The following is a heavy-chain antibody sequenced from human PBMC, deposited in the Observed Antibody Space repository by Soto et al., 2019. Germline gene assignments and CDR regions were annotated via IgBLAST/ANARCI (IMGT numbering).Heavy chain of an antibody. J-gene: IGHJ6*02. V-gene: IGHV4-59*01. D-gene: IGHD4-4*01. CDR2: IYYSGST. Sequence: SETLSLTCTVSGGSISSYYLSWMRQPPGKGLEWIGYIYYSGSTNYNPSLKSRVTISVDTSKNQFSLKLSSVTAADTAVYYCARCNLMTTPSFYGMDVWGQGTTVTVSS. CDR1: GGSISSYY. CDR3: ARCNLMTTPSFYGMDV.